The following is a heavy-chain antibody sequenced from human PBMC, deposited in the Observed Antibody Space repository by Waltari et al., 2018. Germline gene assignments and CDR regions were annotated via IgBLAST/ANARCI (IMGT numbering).Heavy chain of an antibody. CDR1: GYTFTGYY. V-gene: IGHV1-2*02. CDR2: INPNSGGT. CDR3: AGASRTRVPAAISWFDP. D-gene: IGHD2-2*01. J-gene: IGHJ5*02. Sequence: QVQLVQSGAEVKKPGASVKVSCKASGYTFTGYYMHWVRQAPGQGLEWMGWINPNSGGTNYAQKFQGRGTMTRDTSISTAYMELSRLRSDDTAVYYCAGASRTRVPAAISWFDPWGQGTLVTVSS.